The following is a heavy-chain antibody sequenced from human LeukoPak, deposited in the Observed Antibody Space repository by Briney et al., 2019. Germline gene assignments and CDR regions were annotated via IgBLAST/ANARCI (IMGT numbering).Heavy chain of an antibody. V-gene: IGHV2-70*11. CDR2: IDWDDDK. D-gene: IGHD3-22*01. J-gene: IGHJ6*02. CDR3: ARMPYYYDSSGSNPRYYYYGMDV. Sequence: SGPALVKPTQTPTLTCTFSGFSLSTSGVCVSWIRQPPGKALEWLARIDWDDDKYYSTSLKTRLTISKDTSKNQVVLTMPNMDPVDTATDYCARMPYYYDSSGSNPRYYYYGMDVWGQGTTVTVSS. CDR1: GFSLSTSGVC.